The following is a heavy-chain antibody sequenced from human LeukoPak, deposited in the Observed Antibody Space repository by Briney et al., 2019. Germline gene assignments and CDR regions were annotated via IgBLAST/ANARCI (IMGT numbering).Heavy chain of an antibody. J-gene: IGHJ6*02. CDR2: ISAYNGNA. CDR3: ARDRPSYDILTGYYFAYYYGMDV. CDR1: GYTFTSYG. V-gene: IGHV1-18*01. D-gene: IGHD3-9*01. Sequence: ASVKVSCKASGYTFTSYGISWVRQALGQGLEWMGWISAYNGNANYAQKLQGRVTMTTDTSTSTAHMELRSLRSDDTAVYYCARDRPSYDILTGYYFAYYYGMDVWGQGTTVTVSS.